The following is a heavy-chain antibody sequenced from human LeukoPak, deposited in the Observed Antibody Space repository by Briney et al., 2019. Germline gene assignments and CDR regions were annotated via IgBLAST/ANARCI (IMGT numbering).Heavy chain of an antibody. CDR3: ARESYYYDSSGYYYDTGIDY. V-gene: IGHV4-4*07. D-gene: IGHD3-22*01. Sequence: SEALSLTCTVSGGSISSYYWSWIRQPAGKGLEWIGRIYTSGSTNYNPSLKSRVTMSVDTSKNQFSLKLSSVTAADTAVYYCARESYYYDSSGYYYDTGIDYWGQGTLVTVSS. CDR2: IYTSGST. CDR1: GGSISSYY. J-gene: IGHJ4*02.